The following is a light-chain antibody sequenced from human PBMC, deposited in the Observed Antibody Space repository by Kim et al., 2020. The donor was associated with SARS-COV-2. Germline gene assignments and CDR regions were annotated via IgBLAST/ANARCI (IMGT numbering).Light chain of an antibody. CDR3: QQRSNWPPT. CDR1: QSVSSY. CDR2: DAS. Sequence: LSPGESATLSCRASQSVSSYLAWYQQNPGQAPRPLIYDASNRATGIPARFSGSGSGTDFTLTISSLEPEDFAVYYCQQRSNWPPTFGQGTKVDIK. V-gene: IGKV3-11*01. J-gene: IGKJ1*01.